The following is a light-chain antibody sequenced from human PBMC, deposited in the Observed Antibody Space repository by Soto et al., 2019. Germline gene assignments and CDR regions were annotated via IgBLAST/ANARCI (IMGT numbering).Light chain of an antibody. CDR3: SSYAGGTYV. J-gene: IGLJ1*01. V-gene: IGLV2-8*01. CDR1: SSDVGQYNY. Sequence: HSVLTQPPSASGSPGQSVTISCTGTSSDVGQYNYISWYQQHPGKAPKLMIYEVSRRPLGVPDRFSGSKSGNTASLTVSGLQAEEEADYYCSSYAGGTYVFGSGTKLTVL. CDR2: EVS.